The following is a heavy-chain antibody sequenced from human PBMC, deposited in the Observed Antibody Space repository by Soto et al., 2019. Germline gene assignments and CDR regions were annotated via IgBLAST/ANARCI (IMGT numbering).Heavy chain of an antibody. Sequence: SETLSLTCRVSGTSISGYYWTWIRQPPGKGLEWIGYIYYTGTTKYNPSLKSRVTISVDTSKNQFSLRLNSVTAADTAVYYCAREVSSFGSNHFDSWGQGALVTGSS. D-gene: IGHD3-10*01. V-gene: IGHV4-59*01. CDR1: GTSISGYY. J-gene: IGHJ4*02. CDR2: IYYTGTT. CDR3: AREVSSFGSNHFDS.